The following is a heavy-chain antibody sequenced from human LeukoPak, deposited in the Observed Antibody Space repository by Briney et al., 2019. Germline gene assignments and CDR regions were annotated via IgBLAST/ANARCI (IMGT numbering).Heavy chain of an antibody. CDR2: IYPGDSDT. CDR3: ARFSGYDTNWFDP. Sequence: GESLKISCKGSGFSFTSYWIGWVRQMPGKGLEWMGIIYPGDSDTRYSPSFQGQDTISADKSISTAYLQWSSLKASDTAMYYCARFSGYDTNWFDPWGQGTLVTVSS. CDR1: GFSFTSYW. J-gene: IGHJ5*02. D-gene: IGHD5-12*01. V-gene: IGHV5-51*01.